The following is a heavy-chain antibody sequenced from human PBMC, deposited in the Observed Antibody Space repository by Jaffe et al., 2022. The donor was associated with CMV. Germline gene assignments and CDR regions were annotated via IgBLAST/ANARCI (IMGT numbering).Heavy chain of an antibody. Sequence: QMQLQETGPGLVKPSETLSLSCTVSGGSISSRRYYWGWIRQTPGKGLEWIGSIYNAESTYYSPSLKSRATISVDTSKNQCSLTMMSVSAADTAVYYCAGGPTSYSDAFDVWGQGTTVIVSS. J-gene: IGHJ3*01. CDR3: AGGPTSYSDAFDV. V-gene: IGHV4-39*01. CDR2: IYNAEST. CDR1: GGSISSRRYY. D-gene: IGHD2-15*01.